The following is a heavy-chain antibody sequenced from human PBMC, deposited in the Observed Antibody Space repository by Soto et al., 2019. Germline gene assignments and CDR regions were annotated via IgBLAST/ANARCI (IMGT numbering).Heavy chain of an antibody. Sequence: GSLRLSCAASGFTFSSYAMHWVRQAPGKGLEWVAVISYDGSNKYYADSVKGRFTISRDNSKNTLYLQMNSLRAEDTAVYYCARSPMVRGVIIHYGMDVWGQGTTVTVSS. CDR1: GFTFSSYA. CDR3: ARSPMVRGVIIHYGMDV. V-gene: IGHV3-30-3*01. J-gene: IGHJ6*02. D-gene: IGHD3-10*01. CDR2: ISYDGSNK.